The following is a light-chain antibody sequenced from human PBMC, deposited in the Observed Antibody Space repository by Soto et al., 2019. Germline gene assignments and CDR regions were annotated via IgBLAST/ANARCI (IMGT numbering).Light chain of an antibody. CDR2: GTS. CDR3: QQFDDSVT. CDR1: HSVSRTY. V-gene: IGKV3-20*01. Sequence: IVLTQSPGTLSLSPGARAPLSCRASHSVSRTYLAWYQQKPGQAPRLLIYGTSDRATGTPDRFSGSGSGTDFTLTISRLEPEDSAVYYCQQFDDSVTFGQGTRLEIK. J-gene: IGKJ5*01.